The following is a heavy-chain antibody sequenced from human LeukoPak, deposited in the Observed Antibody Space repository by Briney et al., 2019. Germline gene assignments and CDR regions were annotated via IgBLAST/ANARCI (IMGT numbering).Heavy chain of an antibody. V-gene: IGHV3-21*01. CDR2: ISSSSSYI. CDR1: GFTFSSYS. D-gene: IGHD6-19*01. Sequence: PGGSLRLSCAASGFTFSSYSMNWVRQARGKGLEWVSSISSSSSYIYYADSVKGRFTISRDNAKDSLYLQMNSLRAEDTAVYYCARSSHPNDAFDIWGQGTMVTVSS. J-gene: IGHJ3*02. CDR3: ARSSHPNDAFDI.